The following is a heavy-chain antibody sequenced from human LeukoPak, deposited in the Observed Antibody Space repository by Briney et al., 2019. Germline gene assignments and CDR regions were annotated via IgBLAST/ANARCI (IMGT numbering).Heavy chain of an antibody. CDR3: ARPYSSGWYGAFDI. J-gene: IGHJ3*02. D-gene: IGHD6-19*01. CDR1: GGSISSYY. V-gene: IGHV4-59*08. Sequence: PSETLSLTCTVSGGSISSYYWSWMRQPPGKGLECIGYIFYSGSTNYNPSLKSRLTISVDTSKNQFFLKLSSVTAADTAVYYCARPYSSGWYGAFDIWGQGTMVTVSS. CDR2: IFYSGST.